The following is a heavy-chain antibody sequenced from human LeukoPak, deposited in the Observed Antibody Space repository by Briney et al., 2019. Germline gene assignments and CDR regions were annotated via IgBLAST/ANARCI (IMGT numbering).Heavy chain of an antibody. V-gene: IGHV3-7*01. D-gene: IGHD5-18*01. CDR2: IKKDGSDN. CDR3: STGVGYFRFHY. Sequence: GGSLRLSCAASEFTFSNYWMTWVRQAPGKGLEWVANIKKDGSDNYYVNSLKGRFTISRDNAKNSLYLQKNNLRADDTAVDYCSTGVGYFRFHYWGQGTLVTVSS. J-gene: IGHJ4*02. CDR1: EFTFSNYW.